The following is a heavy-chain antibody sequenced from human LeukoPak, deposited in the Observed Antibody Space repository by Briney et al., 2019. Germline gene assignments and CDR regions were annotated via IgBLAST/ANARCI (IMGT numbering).Heavy chain of an antibody. CDR1: GGSISSYY. Sequence: SETLSLTRTVSGGSISSYYWSWIRQPAGKGLEWIGRIYTSGGTNYNPSLKSRVTMSVDTSKNQFSLRLSSVTAADTAVYYCARRKGGDGPWYFDLWGRGTLVTVSS. J-gene: IGHJ2*01. CDR3: ARRKGGDGPWYFDL. D-gene: IGHD2-21*02. V-gene: IGHV4-4*07. CDR2: IYTSGGT.